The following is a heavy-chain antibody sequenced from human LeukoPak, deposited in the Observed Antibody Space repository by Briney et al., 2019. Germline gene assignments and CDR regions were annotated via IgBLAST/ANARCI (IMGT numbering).Heavy chain of an antibody. V-gene: IGHV3-23*01. D-gene: IGHD5-24*01. CDR2: ISGSGGST. CDR3: AKAAARWLQFSLNRGY. CDR1: GLTFSSYA. Sequence: GGSLRLSCAASGLTFSSYAMSWVRQAPGKGLEWVSAISGSGGSTYYADSVKGRFTISRDNSKNTLYLQMNSLRAEDTAVYYCAKAAARWLQFSLNRGYWGQGTLVTVSS. J-gene: IGHJ4*02.